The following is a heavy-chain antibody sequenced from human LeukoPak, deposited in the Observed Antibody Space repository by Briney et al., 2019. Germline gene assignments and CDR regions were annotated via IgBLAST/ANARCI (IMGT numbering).Heavy chain of an antibody. Sequence: SVKVSCKAYGGTFSSYAISWVRQAPGQGLEWMGGIIPIFGTANYAQKFQGRVTITTDESTSTAYMELSSLRSEDTAVYYCASPNPDHSSGYYYHWGQGTLVTVSS. J-gene: IGHJ4*02. CDR1: GGTFSSYA. D-gene: IGHD3-22*01. V-gene: IGHV1-69*05. CDR3: ASPNPDHSSGYYYH. CDR2: IIPIFGTA.